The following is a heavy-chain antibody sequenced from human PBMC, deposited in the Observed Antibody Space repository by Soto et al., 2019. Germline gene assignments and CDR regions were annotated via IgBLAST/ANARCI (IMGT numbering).Heavy chain of an antibody. J-gene: IGHJ6*02. CDR2: IYPGDSDT. D-gene: IGHD6-6*01. CDR3: ARXYSSSSGRYYYYYGMDV. Sequence: PGESLKISCKGSGYSFTIYWIGWVRQMPGKGLEWMGIIYPGDSDTRYSPSFQGQVTISADKSISTAYLQWSSLKASDTAMYYCARXYSSSSGRYYYYYGMDVWGQGTTVTVSS. CDR1: GYSFTIYW. V-gene: IGHV5-51*01.